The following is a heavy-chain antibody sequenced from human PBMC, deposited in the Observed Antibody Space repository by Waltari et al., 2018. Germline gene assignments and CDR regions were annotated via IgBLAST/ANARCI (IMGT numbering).Heavy chain of an antibody. V-gene: IGHV1-69*04. J-gene: IGHJ6*03. D-gene: IGHD3-10*01. CDR1: GGTFSSYA. CDR3: ARGLYYYGSGSYYYYYYYMDV. Sequence: QVQLVQSGAEVKKPGSSVKVSCKASGGTFSSYAIRWVRQAPGQGLEGMGGIIPILGIANYAQKFQGRVTITADESTSTAYMELSSLRSEDTAVYYCARGLYYYGSGSYYYYYYYMDVWGKGTTVTVSS. CDR2: IIPILGIA.